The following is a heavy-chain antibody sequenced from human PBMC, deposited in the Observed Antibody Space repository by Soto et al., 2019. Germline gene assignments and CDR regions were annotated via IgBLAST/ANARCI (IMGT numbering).Heavy chain of an antibody. V-gene: IGHV4-39*01. CDR2: IYYSGST. D-gene: IGHD6-19*01. CDR1: GGSISSSSYY. CDR3: ARHPIPDSSGWYRDYYYGMDV. Sequence: SETLSLTCTVSGGSISSSSYYWGWIRQPPGKGLEWIGSIYYSGSTYYNPTLKRRFTISVDTSKNQFSLKLSSVTAADTAVYYCARHPIPDSSGWYRDYYYGMDVWGQGTTVTVSS. J-gene: IGHJ6*02.